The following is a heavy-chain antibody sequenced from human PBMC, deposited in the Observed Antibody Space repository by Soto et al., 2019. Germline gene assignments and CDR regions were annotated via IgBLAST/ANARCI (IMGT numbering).Heavy chain of an antibody. CDR1: GSTFSSYT. CDR3: ARRRYCGVDCYNKFYYGMDV. V-gene: IGHV1-69*02. Sequence: QVQLVQSGAEVRKPGSSVEVSCMASGSTFSSYTVNWLRQAPVQGLEWIVRIIPVLGVTHYARRIQGRVTINAERSRKTAYMELTSLTSADTAVYYCARRRYCGVDCYNKFYYGMDVWGQGTTVTVSS. J-gene: IGHJ6*02. CDR2: IIPVLGVT. D-gene: IGHD2-21*02.